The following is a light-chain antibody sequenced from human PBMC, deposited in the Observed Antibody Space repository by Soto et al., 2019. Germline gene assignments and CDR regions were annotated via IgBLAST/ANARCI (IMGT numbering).Light chain of an antibody. Sequence: IVLTQSPATLSVSPGERVNLSCTASQSVSSRVAWYHQKPGQSPRLLIYGASTRATGIPARSSGKWAGTEFPLTISMQQDEDVGFYYCHQYNNSWTFGQGTKVDI. V-gene: IGKV3-15*01. J-gene: IGKJ1*01. CDR2: GAS. CDR3: HQYNNSWT. CDR1: QSVSSR.